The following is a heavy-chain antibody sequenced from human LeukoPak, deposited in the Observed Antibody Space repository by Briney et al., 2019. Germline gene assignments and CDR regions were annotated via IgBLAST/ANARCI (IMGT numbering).Heavy chain of an antibody. CDR1: GFTFSSYA. Sequence: GGSMRLSCAASGFTFSSYAMSWVRQAPGKGLEWVSAITISGGSTYYADSVRVRFTISRDNSKNTLYLQMHSLRAEDTAVYYCAKMVPVQIWLDFDYWGQGTLVTVPS. CDR3: AKMVPVQIWLDFDY. J-gene: IGHJ4*02. V-gene: IGHV3-23*01. D-gene: IGHD5-18*01. CDR2: ITISGGST.